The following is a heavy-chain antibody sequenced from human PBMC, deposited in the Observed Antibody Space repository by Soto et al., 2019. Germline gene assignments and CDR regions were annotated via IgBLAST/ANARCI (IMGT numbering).Heavy chain of an antibody. CDR1: GYTFTSYW. D-gene: IGHD4-17*01. J-gene: IGHJ6*02. Sequence: GESLKISCKGSGYTFTSYWIGWVRQMPGKGLEWMGFIYPGDSDTRYSPSFEGQVTISADKSIGTAYLQWSSLKASDTAIYYCARHGTRIHYGNSYYSMDVWGHGTTVTVSS. V-gene: IGHV5-51*01. CDR3: ARHGTRIHYGNSYYSMDV. CDR2: IYPGDSDT.